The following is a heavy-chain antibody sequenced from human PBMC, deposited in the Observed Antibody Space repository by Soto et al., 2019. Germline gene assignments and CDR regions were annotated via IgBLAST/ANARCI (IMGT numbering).Heavy chain of an antibody. CDR2: IYHSGST. Sequence: QVQLRESGPGLVKTSGTLSLTCAVSGGSISTITWWSWVRQPPGKGLQWIGEIYHSGSTNYNPSLKSRVTISVDKSKNQFSLELRSVTPADTAVYYCARDLGSCSSTSCRPFDYWGQGTLVTVSS. CDR3: ARDLGSCSSTSCRPFDY. CDR1: GGSISTITW. J-gene: IGHJ4*02. V-gene: IGHV4-4*02. D-gene: IGHD2-2*03.